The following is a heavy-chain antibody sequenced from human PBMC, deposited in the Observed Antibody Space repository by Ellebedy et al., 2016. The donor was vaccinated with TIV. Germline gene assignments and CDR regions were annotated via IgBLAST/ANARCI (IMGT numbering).Heavy chain of an antibody. CDR1: GFTFSSYA. CDR3: VKDHGPGDVSHPSTGYCMDV. D-gene: IGHD3-16*01. CDR2: VSGSGGGE. J-gene: IGHJ6*02. V-gene: IGHV3-23*01. Sequence: GASLKISCAASGFTFSSYAMNWVRQAPGKGLEWVSTVSGSGGGEYYTDSVKGRFTISRDNSKNTLFLQMNSLRSEDTAVYYCVKDHGPGDVSHPSTGYCMDVWGQGTTVTVSS.